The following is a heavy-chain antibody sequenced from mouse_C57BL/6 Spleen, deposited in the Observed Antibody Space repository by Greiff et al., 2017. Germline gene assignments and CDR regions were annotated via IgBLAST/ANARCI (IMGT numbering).Heavy chain of an antibody. Sequence: VQLQQSGAELVRPGASVKLSCTASGFNIKDSYMHWVKQRPEQGLEWIGRIDPEDGDTEYAPKFQGKATMTADTSSNTAYLLLSSLTSEDTAVYYCTSIYYGYDVAWFAYWGQGTLVTVSA. D-gene: IGHD2-2*01. CDR1: GFNIKDSY. CDR2: IDPEDGDT. J-gene: IGHJ3*01. CDR3: TSIYYGYDVAWFAY. V-gene: IGHV14-1*01.